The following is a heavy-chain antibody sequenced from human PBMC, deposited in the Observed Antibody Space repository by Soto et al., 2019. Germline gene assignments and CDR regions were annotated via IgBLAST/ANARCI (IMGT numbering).Heavy chain of an antibody. D-gene: IGHD3-22*01. Sequence: PGRSPRLSYAASGLTFSSCAMSWLRKATGKGLEWVSAISGSGGSTYYADSVKGRFTISRDNSKNTLYLQMNSLRAEDTAVYYCAKDRSPYYYDSRGHYYDYWGQGTLVTSPQ. CDR1: GLTFSSCA. CDR3: AKDRSPYYYDSRGHYYDY. V-gene: IGHV3-23*01. CDR2: ISGSGGST. J-gene: IGHJ4*02.